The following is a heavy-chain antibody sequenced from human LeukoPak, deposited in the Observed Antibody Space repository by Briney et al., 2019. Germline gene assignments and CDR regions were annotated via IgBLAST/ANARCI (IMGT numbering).Heavy chain of an antibody. Sequence: PSETLSLTCTVSGGSISSYYWSWIRQPPGKGLEWIGYIYYSGSTNYNPSLKSRVTISVDTSKNQFSLKLSSVTAADTAVYYCASRAVAGNYYYYGMDVWGQGTTVTVSS. CDR1: GGSISSYY. J-gene: IGHJ6*02. V-gene: IGHV4-59*01. D-gene: IGHD6-19*01. CDR3: ASRAVAGNYYYYGMDV. CDR2: IYYSGST.